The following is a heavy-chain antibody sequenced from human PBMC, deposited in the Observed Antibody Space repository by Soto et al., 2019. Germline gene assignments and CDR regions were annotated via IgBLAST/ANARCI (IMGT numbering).Heavy chain of an antibody. Sequence: GGSLRLSCAASGFTVSSNYMSWVRQAPGKGLEWVSVIYSGGSTYYADSVKGRFTISRDNSKNTLYLQMNSLRAEDTAVYYCAAYSSSFYYYYYGMDVWGQGTTVTVS. V-gene: IGHV3-53*05. J-gene: IGHJ6*02. CDR2: IYSGGST. CDR3: AAYSSSFYYYYYGMDV. D-gene: IGHD6-13*01. CDR1: GFTVSSNY.